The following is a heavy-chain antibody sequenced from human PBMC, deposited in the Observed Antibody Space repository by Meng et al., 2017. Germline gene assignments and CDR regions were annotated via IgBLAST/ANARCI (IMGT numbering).Heavy chain of an antibody. Sequence: ASVKVSCKASGYTFTSYGISWVRQAPGQGLEWMGWISAYNGNTNYAQKLQGRVTMTTDTSTSTAYMELRSLRSGDTAVYYCARRSQGLGYSSSWMYYYYYGMDVWGQGTTVTVSS. CDR1: GYTFTSYG. CDR2: ISAYNGNT. J-gene: IGHJ6*02. D-gene: IGHD6-13*01. CDR3: ARRSQGLGYSSSWMYYYYYGMDV. V-gene: IGHV1-18*01.